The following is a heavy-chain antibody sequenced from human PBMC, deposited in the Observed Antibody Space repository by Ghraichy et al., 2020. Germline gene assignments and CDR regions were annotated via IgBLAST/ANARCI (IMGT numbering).Heavy chain of an antibody. CDR3: ARGPHFDSSGPFYFDS. CDR2: IYYSGNT. J-gene: IGHJ4*02. D-gene: IGHD3-22*01. Sequence: SETLSLTCTVSGGSTSSPAFYWGWVRQSPSEGLEWIGNIYYSGNTYSNPSLKSRVTMSLDTAKNQFSLRLSSLTAADTAVYYCARGPHFDSSGPFYFDSWGQGLLVSVSS. V-gene: IGHV4-39*07. CDR1: GGSTSSPAFY.